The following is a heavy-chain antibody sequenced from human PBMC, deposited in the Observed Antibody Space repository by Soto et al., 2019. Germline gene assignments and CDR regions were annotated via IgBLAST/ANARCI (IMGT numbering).Heavy chain of an antibody. CDR1: GGSIRDYF. D-gene: IGHD4-17*01. J-gene: IGHJ4*02. CDR3: ARVGGDDFDEYGGFYY. Sequence: SETLSLTCTVSGGSIRDYFWTWIRQPPGKGLEWIGYIYYSGRTNYNPSLKSRVSISVDTSNNHFSLQLMSVTAADTAVYSSARVGGDDFDEYGGFYYWGQGTLVTAPQ. CDR2: IYYSGRT. V-gene: IGHV4-59*01.